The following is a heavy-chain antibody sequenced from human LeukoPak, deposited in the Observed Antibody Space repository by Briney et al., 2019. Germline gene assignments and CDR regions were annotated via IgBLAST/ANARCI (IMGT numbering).Heavy chain of an antibody. CDR3: ARNLAVAPHAYYFDY. J-gene: IGHJ4*02. V-gene: IGHV1-69*05. Sequence: RASVKVSCKASGGTFSSYAISWVRQAPGQGLEWMGGIIPIFGTANYAQKFQGRVTITRDTSASTAYMELGSLRSEDMAVYYCARNLAVAPHAYYFDYWGQGTLVTVSS. CDR2: IIPIFGTA. CDR1: GGTFSSYA. D-gene: IGHD6-19*01.